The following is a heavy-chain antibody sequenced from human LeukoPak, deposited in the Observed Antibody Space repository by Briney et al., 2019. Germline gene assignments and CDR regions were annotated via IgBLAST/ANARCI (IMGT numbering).Heavy chain of an antibody. CDR3: ARETRSLVIGAAAGPWNY. J-gene: IGHJ4*02. D-gene: IGHD6-13*01. V-gene: IGHV1-46*01. CDR1: GYTFSSSY. Sequence: ASVKVSCKASGYTFSSSYMHWVRQAPGQGLEWMGGINPSGDTTSYAQKFQDRVTMTRDTSTSTVYMELSSLRSEDTAVYYCARETRSLVIGAAAGPWNYWGQGTLVTVSS. CDR2: INPSGDTT.